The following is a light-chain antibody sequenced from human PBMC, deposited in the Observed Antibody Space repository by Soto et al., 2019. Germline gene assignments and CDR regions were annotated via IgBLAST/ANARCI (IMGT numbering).Light chain of an antibody. J-gene: IGKJ1*01. CDR3: LQDYNYSWT. Sequence: AIQMTQSPSSLSASVGDRVTITCRASQGIRNDLGWYKQKPGKAPKLLSYAASSLQSGVPSRFSGSGSGTDFTLTISSLQPEDFATYYCLQDYNYSWTFGQGTKVEIK. CDR1: QGIRND. CDR2: AAS. V-gene: IGKV1-6*01.